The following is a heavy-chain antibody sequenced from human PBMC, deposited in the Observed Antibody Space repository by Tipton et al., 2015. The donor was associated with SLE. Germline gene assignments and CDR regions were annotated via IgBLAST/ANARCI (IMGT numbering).Heavy chain of an antibody. CDR2: INLDERTT. Sequence: GSLRLSCAASGLTLRNYWIHWVRQAPGKGLVWVSLINLDERTTSYADSVKGRFTVSRDNAKNTAFLQMNSLRAEDTAVYYCVTSVNADYNHWGQGTLVTVSS. CDR3: VTSVNADYNH. J-gene: IGHJ5*02. V-gene: IGHV3-74*01. CDR1: GLTLRNYW. D-gene: IGHD4-11*01.